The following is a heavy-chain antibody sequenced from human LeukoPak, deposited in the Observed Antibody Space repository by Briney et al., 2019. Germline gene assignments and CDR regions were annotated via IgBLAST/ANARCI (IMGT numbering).Heavy chain of an antibody. CDR1: GCSISSYY. V-gene: IGHV4-59*12. D-gene: IGHD6-19*01. J-gene: IGHJ5*02. Sequence: PSETLSLTCTVSGCSISSYYWSWIRQPPGKGLEWIGYIYYSGSTNYNPSLKSRVTMSVDTSKNQFSLKLSSVTAADTAVYYCARGVGVTQWLVRGSWFDPWGQGTLVTVSS. CDR3: ARGVGVTQWLVRGSWFDP. CDR2: IYYSGST.